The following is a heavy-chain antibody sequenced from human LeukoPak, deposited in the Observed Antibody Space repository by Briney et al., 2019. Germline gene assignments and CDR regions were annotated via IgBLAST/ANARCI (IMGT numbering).Heavy chain of an antibody. CDR3: ARGFLEWLLYRNWFDP. CDR2: IIPIFGTA. D-gene: IGHD3-3*01. CDR1: GVTFSSYA. J-gene: IGHJ5*02. Sequence: GSSVKVSCKASGVTFSSYAISWVRQAPGQGLEWMGGIIPIFGTANYAQKFQGRVTITADESTSTAYMELSSLRSEDTAVYYCARGFLEWLLYRNWFDPWGQGTLVTVSS. V-gene: IGHV1-69*01.